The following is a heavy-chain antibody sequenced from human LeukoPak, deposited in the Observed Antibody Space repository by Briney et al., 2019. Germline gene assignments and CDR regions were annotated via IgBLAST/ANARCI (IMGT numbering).Heavy chain of an antibody. J-gene: IGHJ4*02. CDR1: GGSISSYY. V-gene: IGHV4-59*12. CDR2: IYYSGST. Sequence: SETLSLTCTVSGGSISSYYWSWIRQPPGKGLEWIGYIYYSGSTYYNPSLKSRVTISVDTSKNQFSLKLSSVTAADTAVYYCARAVKDLYFDYWGQGTLVTVSS. CDR3: ARAVKDLYFDY.